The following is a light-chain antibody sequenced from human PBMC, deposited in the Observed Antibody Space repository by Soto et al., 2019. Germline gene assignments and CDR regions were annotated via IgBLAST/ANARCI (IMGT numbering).Light chain of an antibody. CDR2: DVS. V-gene: IGLV2-14*01. Sequence: QSVLTQPASVSGSPGQSITISCTGTSSDVGGYNYVSWYQQHPGKAPKLMIYDVSNRPSGVSNRFSGSKSGNTASLTISGLQAEDEADYCCSSYTSSSILYVFGSGIKVTVL. CDR3: SSYTSSSILYV. CDR1: SSDVGGYNY. J-gene: IGLJ1*01.